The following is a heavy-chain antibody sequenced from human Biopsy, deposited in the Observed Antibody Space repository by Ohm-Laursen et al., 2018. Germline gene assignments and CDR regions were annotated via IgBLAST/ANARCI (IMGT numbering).Heavy chain of an antibody. CDR1: GYTLTALS. CDR2: FAPENGKT. CDR3: AADINVWNVNY. Sequence: ASVKVSCKVSGYTLTALSMHWVREAPGRGLEWMGGFAPENGKTIYAQKFQGRITMTEDTSTDTAYMELSSLRSEDTAVYYCAADINVWNVNYWGQGTQVTVSS. J-gene: IGHJ4*02. D-gene: IGHD1-1*01. V-gene: IGHV1-24*01.